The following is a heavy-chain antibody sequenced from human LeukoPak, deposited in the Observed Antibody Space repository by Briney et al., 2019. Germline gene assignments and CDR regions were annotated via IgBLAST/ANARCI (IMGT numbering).Heavy chain of an antibody. J-gene: IGHJ3*02. Sequence: SETLSLTCAVYGGSFSGYYWSWIRLPPGKGLEWIGEINHSGSTNYNPSLKSRVTISVDTSKNQFSLKLSSVTAADTAVYYCARGRTVTTSDAFDIWGQGTMVTVSS. D-gene: IGHD4-17*01. CDR3: ARGRTVTTSDAFDI. V-gene: IGHV4-34*01. CDR2: INHSGST. CDR1: GGSFSGYY.